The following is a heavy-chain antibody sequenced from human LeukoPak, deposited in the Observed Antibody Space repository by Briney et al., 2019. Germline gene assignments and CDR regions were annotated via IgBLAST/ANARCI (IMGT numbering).Heavy chain of an antibody. CDR2: ISSSSSYI. D-gene: IGHD3-10*01. J-gene: IGHJ4*01. V-gene: IGHV3-21*01. Sequence: GGSLRLSCATTGFTFSSYSMNWVRKAPGKELEWVSSISSSSSYIYYADSVKGRFTISRDNAKNSLYLQMNSLRAEDTAVYYCAGSFGDVKNFWGQGTLSPSL. CDR1: GFTFSSYS. CDR3: AGSFGDVKNF.